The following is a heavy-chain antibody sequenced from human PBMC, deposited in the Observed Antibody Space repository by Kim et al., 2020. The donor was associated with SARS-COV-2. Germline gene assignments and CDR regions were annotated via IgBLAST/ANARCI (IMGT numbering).Heavy chain of an antibody. D-gene: IGHD2-2*02. J-gene: IGHJ2*01. Sequence: NPSLKSRVTISVDTSKNQFSLKLSSVTAADTAVYYCARDTPNTSFWYFDLWGRGTLVTVSS. V-gene: IGHV4-59*01. CDR3: ARDTPNTSFWYFDL.